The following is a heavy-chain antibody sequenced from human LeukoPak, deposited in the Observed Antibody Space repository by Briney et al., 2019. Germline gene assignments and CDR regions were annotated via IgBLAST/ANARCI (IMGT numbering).Heavy chain of an antibody. Sequence: SETLSLTCAVYGGSLIHYYWSWIRQSPGKGLEWIGDIDHSGGTSYNPALRSRVTMSIDPSRNQFYLKINSVTASDTAVYYCAMVLWQSARPGPWDQGSLVTVSS. CDR3: AMVLWQSARPGP. CDR1: GGSLIHYY. CDR2: IDHSGGT. J-gene: IGHJ5*02. D-gene: IGHD2/OR15-2a*01. V-gene: IGHV4-34*01.